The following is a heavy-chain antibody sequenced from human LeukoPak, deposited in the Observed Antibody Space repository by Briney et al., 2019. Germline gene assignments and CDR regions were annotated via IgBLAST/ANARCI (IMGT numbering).Heavy chain of an antibody. J-gene: IGHJ4*02. CDR1: GGSISSYY. Sequence: SETLSLTCTVSGGSISSYYWSWIRQPAGKGLEWIGRIYTSGSTNYYPSLKSRVTMSVDTSKNQFSLKLSSVTAADTAVYYCARHRIASNRRYFDYWGQGTLVTVSS. V-gene: IGHV4-4*07. D-gene: IGHD2-21*01. CDR2: IYTSGST. CDR3: ARHRIASNRRYFDY.